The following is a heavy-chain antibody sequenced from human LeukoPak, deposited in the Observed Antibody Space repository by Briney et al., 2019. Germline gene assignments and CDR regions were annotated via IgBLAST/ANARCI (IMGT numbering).Heavy chain of an antibody. J-gene: IGHJ5*02. V-gene: IGHV1-2*02. CDR1: GYTFTGYY. Sequence: ASVKVSCKASGYTFTGYYMHWVRQAPGQGLEWMGWINPNSGGTNYAQKFQGRVTMTRDTSISTAYMELSRLRSDDTAVYYCANRDKVQGVTRHGWFDPWGQGTLVTVSS. D-gene: IGHD3-10*01. CDR3: ANRDKVQGVTRHGWFDP. CDR2: INPNSGGT.